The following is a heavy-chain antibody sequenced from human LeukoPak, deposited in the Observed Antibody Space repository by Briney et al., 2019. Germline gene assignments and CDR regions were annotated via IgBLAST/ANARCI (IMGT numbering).Heavy chain of an antibody. CDR2: IYDSGST. CDR1: GGSIRSSYYY. D-gene: IGHD4/OR15-4a*01. V-gene: IGHV4-39*01. J-gene: IGHJ6*02. Sequence: SETLSLTCTVSGGSIRSSYYYWGWIRQPPGKGLEWIGSIYDSGSTYYNPSLKSRVTISVDTSKNQFSLKLNSVTAADTAVYYCARGDYRYYGMDVWGQGTTVTVSS. CDR3: ARGDYRYYGMDV.